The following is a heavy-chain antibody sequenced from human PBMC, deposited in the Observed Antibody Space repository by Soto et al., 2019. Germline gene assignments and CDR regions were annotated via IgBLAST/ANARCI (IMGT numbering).Heavy chain of an antibody. Sequence: GGSLRLSCAASGFTFSSYAMGWVHQAPGKGLELVSTISAGGGRTYYADSVKGRFTISRDNSKNTLYLQMNSLRAEDTAVYYSTKGHYYDTCGYLDSWGQGTLVTVSS. V-gene: IGHV3-23*01. CDR1: GFTFSSYA. D-gene: IGHD3-22*01. CDR3: TKGHYYDTCGYLDS. J-gene: IGHJ4*02. CDR2: ISAGGGRT.